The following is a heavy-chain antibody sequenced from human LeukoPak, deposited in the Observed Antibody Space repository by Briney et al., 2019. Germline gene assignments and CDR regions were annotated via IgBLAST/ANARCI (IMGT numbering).Heavy chain of an antibody. CDR1: GFAFSSYA. CDR2: ISAGAFNT. CDR3: AKTPKNQWEVIHFDH. Sequence: GGSLRLSCAASGFAFSSYAMSWARQAPGKGLEWVSSISAGAFNTYYADSVKGRYTVSRDNSKNTLYLQMSSLRGEDTAVYYCAKTPKNQWEVIHFDHWGQGTLVTVSS. J-gene: IGHJ4*02. V-gene: IGHV3-23*01. D-gene: IGHD1-26*01.